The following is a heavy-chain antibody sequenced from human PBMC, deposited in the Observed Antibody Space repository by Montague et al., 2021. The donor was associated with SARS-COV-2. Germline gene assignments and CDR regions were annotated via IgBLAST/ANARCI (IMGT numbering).Heavy chain of an antibody. CDR3: ASSGITLTGLDAFDI. J-gene: IGHJ3*02. V-gene: IGHV6-1*01. D-gene: IGHD3-9*01. Sequence: CAISGDSVSSKSVAWNWIRQSPSRGLEWLGRTYYRSKWDSDYAESVKRRLVITPDTSKNQASLQLNSVIPEDTAVYFCASSGITLTGLDAFDIWGQGTIVTVSS. CDR1: GDSVSSKSVA. CDR2: TYYRSKWDS.